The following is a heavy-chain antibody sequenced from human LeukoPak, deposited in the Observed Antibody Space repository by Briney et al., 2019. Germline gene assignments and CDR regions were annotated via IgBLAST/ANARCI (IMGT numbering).Heavy chain of an antibody. CDR2: ISSSSSYI. Sequence: GGSLRLSCAASGFTFSSYWMSWVRQAPGKGLEWVSSISSSSSYIYYADSVKGRFTISRDNAKNSLYLQMSSLRAEDTAVYYCAWRLDSGPLGYWGQGTLVTVSS. D-gene: IGHD1-26*01. CDR1: GFTFSSYW. CDR3: AWRLDSGPLGY. V-gene: IGHV3-21*01. J-gene: IGHJ4*02.